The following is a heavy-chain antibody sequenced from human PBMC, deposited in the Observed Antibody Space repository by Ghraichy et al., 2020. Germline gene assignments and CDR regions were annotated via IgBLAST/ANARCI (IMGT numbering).Heavy chain of an antibody. V-gene: IGHV1-69*13. CDR2: IIPIFGTA. J-gene: IGHJ6*02. CDR1: GGTFSSYA. CDR3: ASKVVPAAMSDYYYYYGMDV. Sequence: SVKVSCKASGGTFSSYAISWVRQAPGQGLEWMGGIIPIFGTANYAQKFQGRVTITADESTSTAYMELSSLRSEDTAVYYCASKVVPAAMSDYYYYYGMDVWGQGTTVTVSS. D-gene: IGHD2-2*01.